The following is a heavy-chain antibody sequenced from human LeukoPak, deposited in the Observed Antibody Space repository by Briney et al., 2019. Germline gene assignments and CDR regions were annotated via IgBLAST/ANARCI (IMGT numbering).Heavy chain of an antibody. D-gene: IGHD5-18*01. J-gene: IGHJ4*01. Sequence: LETLSLTPTVSGGSISGYFWSWIRQPPGKGLGWIGYIYYSGSTNYNPSLKSRVTVSVDTSKNQFSLKLSSVTAADTAVYYCARGDARGYSYGHFHFDHWGHGTLGTVSS. CDR1: GGSISGYF. CDR2: IYYSGST. V-gene: IGHV4-59*01. CDR3: ARGDARGYSYGHFHFDH.